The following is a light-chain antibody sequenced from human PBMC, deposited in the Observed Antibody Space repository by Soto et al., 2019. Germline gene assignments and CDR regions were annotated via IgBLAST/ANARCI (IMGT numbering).Light chain of an antibody. CDR1: SSDVGSYNL. V-gene: IGLV2-23*03. Sequence: QSALTQPASVSGSPGQSITISCTGTSSDVGSYNLVSLYQQHPGKAPKLMIYEGSKRPSGVSNRFSGSKSGNTASLTISGLQAGDEADYYCCSYAGSSTFVVFGGGTKVTVL. CDR2: EGS. CDR3: CSYAGSSTFVV. J-gene: IGLJ2*01.